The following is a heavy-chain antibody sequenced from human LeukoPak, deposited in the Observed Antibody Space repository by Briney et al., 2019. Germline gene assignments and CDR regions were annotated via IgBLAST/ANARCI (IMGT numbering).Heavy chain of an antibody. CDR2: IYYSGST. J-gene: IGHJ4*02. Sequence: SSETLSLTCTVSGGSISSYYWSWIRQPPGKGLEWIGYIYYSGSTNYSPSLKSRVTISVDTSKNQFSLKLSSVTAADTAVYYCARVDFDSGGYYHRFDYWGQGTLVTVSS. CDR3: ARVDFDSGGYYHRFDY. D-gene: IGHD3-22*01. CDR1: GGSISSYY. V-gene: IGHV4-59*01.